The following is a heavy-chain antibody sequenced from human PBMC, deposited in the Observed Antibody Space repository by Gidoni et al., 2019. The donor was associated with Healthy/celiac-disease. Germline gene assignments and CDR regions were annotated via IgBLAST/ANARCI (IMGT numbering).Heavy chain of an antibody. CDR3: ARAQGYWSSTSCYSYFDT. CDR2: ISSSSSYI. CDR1: GFTLGRYS. V-gene: IGHV3-21*01. D-gene: IGHD2-2*01. J-gene: IGHJ4*02. Sequence: EVQLVESGGGLVKPGGSLRLSCAASGFTLGRYSMTWVRQAPGKGLEWVSSISSSSSYIYYADSVKGRFTISRDNAKNSLYLQMNSLSSEDTAVYYCARAQGYWSSTSCYSYFDTWGQGTLVTFSS.